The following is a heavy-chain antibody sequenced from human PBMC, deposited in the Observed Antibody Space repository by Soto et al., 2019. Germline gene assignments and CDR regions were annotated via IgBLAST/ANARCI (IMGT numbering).Heavy chain of an antibody. CDR1: GFTFSSYG. V-gene: IGHV3-33*01. CDR2: IWYDGSNK. Sequence: PGGSLRLSCAASGFTFSSYGMHWVRQAPGKGLEWVAVIWYDGSNKYYADTVKGRFTISRDNSKNTLYLQMNSLRAEDTAVYYCARDRWIANYGMDVWGQGTTVTVSS. CDR3: ARDRWIANYGMDV. D-gene: IGHD5-12*01. J-gene: IGHJ6*02.